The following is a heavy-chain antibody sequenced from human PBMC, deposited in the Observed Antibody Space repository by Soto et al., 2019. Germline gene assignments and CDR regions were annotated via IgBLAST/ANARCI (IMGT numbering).Heavy chain of an antibody. CDR1: GFTFSTCA. V-gene: IGHV3-23*01. Sequence: GGSLRLSCAASGFTFSTCAMSWVRRAPGKGLEWVSAISGSGRSIYYADSVKGRFTISRDNSKNTLYLQMNSLRAEDTAVYYCAKEALGAATGSFDYWGQGTLVTVSS. CDR2: ISGSGRSI. CDR3: AKEALGAATGSFDY. J-gene: IGHJ4*02. D-gene: IGHD6-13*01.